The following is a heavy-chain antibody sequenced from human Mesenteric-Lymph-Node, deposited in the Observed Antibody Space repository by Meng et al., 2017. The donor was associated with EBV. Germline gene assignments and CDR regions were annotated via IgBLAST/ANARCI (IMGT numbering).Heavy chain of an antibody. CDR3: ARALYSGYDYFD. V-gene: IGHV4-30-4*01. CDR2: ISYSGNT. Sequence: QVRLQESGPGLVKPSQTLSLTCGVSGDSISGGGYYWSWIRQPPGKGLEWIGYISYSGNTYYNTSLKSRLTISLDTSKNQFSLKLKSVTAADTAVYYCARALYSGYDYFDWGQGTLVTVSS. CDR1: GDSISGGGYY. D-gene: IGHD5-12*01. J-gene: IGHJ1*01.